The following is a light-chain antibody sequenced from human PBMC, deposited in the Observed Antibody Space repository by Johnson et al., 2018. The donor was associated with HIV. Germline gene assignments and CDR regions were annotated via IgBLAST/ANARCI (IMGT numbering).Light chain of an antibody. Sequence: QSVLTQPPSVSAAPGQKVTISCSRSSSNIGNNYVSWYQQLPGTAPKLLIYENNKRPSGIPDRFSGSKSGTSATLGITGLQPENEADYYCGTWDSSLSAYVFGIGTKVTVL. CDR1: SSNIGNNY. J-gene: IGLJ1*01. CDR3: GTWDSSLSAYV. CDR2: ENN. V-gene: IGLV1-51*02.